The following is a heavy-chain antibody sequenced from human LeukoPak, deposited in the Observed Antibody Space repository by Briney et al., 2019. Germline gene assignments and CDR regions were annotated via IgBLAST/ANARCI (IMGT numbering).Heavy chain of an antibody. D-gene: IGHD2-15*01. Sequence: SETLSLTCAVYGGSFSGYYWSWIRQPPGKGLEWIGEINHSGSTNYNPSLKSRVTISVDTSKNQFSLKLSSVTAADTAVYYCARGGFRDIVVVVAATPENWFDPWGQGTLVTVSS. CDR3: ARGGFRDIVVVVAATPENWFDP. CDR2: INHSGST. CDR1: GGSFSGYY. V-gene: IGHV4-34*01. J-gene: IGHJ5*02.